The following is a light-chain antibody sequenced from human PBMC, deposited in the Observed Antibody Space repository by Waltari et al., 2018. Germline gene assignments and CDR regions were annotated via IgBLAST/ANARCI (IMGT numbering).Light chain of an antibody. CDR3: SSYAGSNTLI. CDR1: NSDIGAYDF. V-gene: IGLV2-11*01. Sequence: QAGLTQPRSVSGSPGQSVPISCTGTNSDIGAYDFVSWYQQFPGTAPKLIIFEVNKRPSGVSDRFSGSKSGNPASLTISGLRSDDEADYHCSSYAGSNTLIFAGGTRLTVL. CDR2: EVN. J-gene: IGLJ2*01.